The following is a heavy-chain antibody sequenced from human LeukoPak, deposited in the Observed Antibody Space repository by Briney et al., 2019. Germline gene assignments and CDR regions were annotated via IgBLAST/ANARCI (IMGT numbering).Heavy chain of an antibody. CDR3: ARGADGSGWYYFDY. CDR1: GFTFSSYW. D-gene: IGHD6-19*01. V-gene: IGHV3-7*04. Sequence: GGSLRLSCAASGFTFSSYWMSWVRQAPGKGLEWVANIKQDGSEKYYVDSVKGRFTISRDNAKNSLYLQMNTLRAEDTAVYYCARGADGSGWYYFDYWGRGTLVTVSS. J-gene: IGHJ4*02. CDR2: IKQDGSEK.